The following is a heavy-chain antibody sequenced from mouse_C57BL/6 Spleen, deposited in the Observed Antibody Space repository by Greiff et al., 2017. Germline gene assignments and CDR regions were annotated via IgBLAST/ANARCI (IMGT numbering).Heavy chain of an antibody. D-gene: IGHD1-1*01. Sequence: QVQLQQPGAELVMPGASVKLSCKASGYTFTSYWMHWVKQRPGQGLEWIGEIDPSDSYTNYNQKFKGKSTLTVDKSSSTPYMQLSSLTSEDSAVYYCARELRLYAMDYWGQGTSVTVSS. V-gene: IGHV1-69*01. CDR2: IDPSDSYT. J-gene: IGHJ4*01. CDR3: ARELRLYAMDY. CDR1: GYTFTSYW.